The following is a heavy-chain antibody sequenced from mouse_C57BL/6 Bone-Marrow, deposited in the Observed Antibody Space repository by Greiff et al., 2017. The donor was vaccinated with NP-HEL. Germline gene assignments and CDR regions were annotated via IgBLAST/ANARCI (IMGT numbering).Heavy chain of an antibody. CDR2: IYPGSGNT. Sequence: LQESGAELVRPGASVKLSCKASGYTFTDYYINWVKQRPGQGLEWIARIYPGSGNTYYNEKFKGKATLTAEKSSSTAYMQLSSLTSEDSAVYFCARGGKGVYFDYWGQGTTLTVSS. J-gene: IGHJ2*01. CDR3: ARGGKGVYFDY. V-gene: IGHV1-76*01. CDR1: GYTFTDYY.